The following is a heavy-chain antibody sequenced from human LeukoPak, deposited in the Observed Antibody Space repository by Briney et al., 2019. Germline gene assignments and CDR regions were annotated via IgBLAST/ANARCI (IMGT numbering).Heavy chain of an antibody. V-gene: IGHV1-2*02. J-gene: IGHJ4*02. CDR3: ARGRMYSSSSEFDY. CDR2: INPNSGGT. D-gene: IGHD6-6*01. Sequence: GASVKVSCKDSGYTFTGYYMHWVRQAPGQGLEWMGWINPNSGGTNYAQKFQGRVTMTRDTSTSTAYMELSRLRSDDTAVYYCARGRMYSSSSEFDYWGQGTLVTVSS. CDR1: GYTFTGYY.